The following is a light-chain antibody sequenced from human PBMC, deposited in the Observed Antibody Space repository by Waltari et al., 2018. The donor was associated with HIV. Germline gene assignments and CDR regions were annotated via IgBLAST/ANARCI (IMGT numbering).Light chain of an antibody. Sequence: QSALTQPRSVSGSPGQSVTISCTGTSSDVGGYNYVSWYQQHPGKAPKLMIYDVGKRPAGVPDRFSGSKSGNTASLTISGLQAEDEADYYCCSYAGSYTFDVVFGGGTKLTVL. V-gene: IGLV2-11*01. CDR3: CSYAGSYTFDVV. CDR1: SSDVGGYNY. CDR2: DVG. J-gene: IGLJ2*01.